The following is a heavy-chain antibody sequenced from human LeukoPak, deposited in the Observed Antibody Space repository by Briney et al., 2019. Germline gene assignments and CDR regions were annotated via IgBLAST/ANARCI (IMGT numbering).Heavy chain of an antibody. CDR3: ARSVPAATIDY. CDR2: INHSGST. V-gene: IGHV4-34*01. J-gene: IGHJ4*02. Sequence: SETLSVTCAVYGGSFSGYYWSWIRQPPGNGLEWIGEINHSGSTNYNPSLKSRVTISVDTSKNQFSLKLSSVTAADTAVYYCARSVPAATIDYWGQGTLVTVSS. CDR1: GGSFSGYY. D-gene: IGHD2-2*01.